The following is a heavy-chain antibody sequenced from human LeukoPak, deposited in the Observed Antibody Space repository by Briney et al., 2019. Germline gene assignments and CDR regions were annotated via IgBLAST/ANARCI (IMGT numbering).Heavy chain of an antibody. CDR3: ARQTDYDFWSGYYTGSCWFDP. V-gene: IGHV4-38-2*01. CDR2: IYHSGST. J-gene: IGHJ5*02. D-gene: IGHD3/OR15-3a*01. CDR1: GYSISSGYY. Sequence: SETLSLTCAVSGYSISSGYYWGWIRQPPGKGLEWIGSIYHSGSTYYNPSLKSRVTISVDTSKNQFSLKLSSVTAADTAVYYCARQTDYDFWSGYYTGSCWFDPWGQGTLVTASS.